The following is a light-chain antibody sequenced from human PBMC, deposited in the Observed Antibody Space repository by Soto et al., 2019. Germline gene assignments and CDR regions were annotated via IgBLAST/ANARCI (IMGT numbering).Light chain of an antibody. J-gene: IGKJ1*01. CDR2: GAS. V-gene: IGKV3-20*01. CDR3: QQYGTSPRT. CDR1: QSISNSY. Sequence: EIVLTQSPGTLSLSPGERATLSCRASQSISNSYLAWHQQKPGQAPRLLIYGASNRATGIPDRFSGSGSGTDFTLTINRLEPEDFAVYYGQQYGTSPRTFGQGTRVEIK.